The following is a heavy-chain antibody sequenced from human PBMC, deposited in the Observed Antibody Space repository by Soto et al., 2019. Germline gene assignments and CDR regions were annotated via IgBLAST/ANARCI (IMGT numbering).Heavy chain of an antibody. CDR3: ARGTYDFWSGYYHFDY. V-gene: IGHV3-30-3*01. D-gene: IGHD3-3*01. CDR2: ISYDGSNK. Sequence: XGSLRLSCAAAGFTFSSYAMHWVRQAPGKGLEWVAVISYDGSNKYYADSVKGRFTISRDNSKNTLYLQMNSLRAEDTAVYYCARGTYDFWSGYYHFDYWGQGTLVTVSS. CDR1: GFTFSSYA. J-gene: IGHJ4*02.